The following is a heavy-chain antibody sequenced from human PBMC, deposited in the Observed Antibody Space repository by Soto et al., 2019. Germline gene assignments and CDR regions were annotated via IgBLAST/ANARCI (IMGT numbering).Heavy chain of an antibody. V-gene: IGHV1-69*12. CDR2: ISPIFGTA. J-gene: IGHJ6*02. CDR3: ARHPGGSSYFYGRDV. Sequence: QVQLVQSGAEVKKPGSSVKVSCKASGGTFSSYAISWVRQAPGQGLEWMGGISPIFGTATYAQKFQDRVTITADESTCTAYMERSSLSSEDTAVYYCARHPGGSSYFYGRDVRCQGTTVTVSS. D-gene: IGHD2-15*01. CDR1: GGTFSSYA.